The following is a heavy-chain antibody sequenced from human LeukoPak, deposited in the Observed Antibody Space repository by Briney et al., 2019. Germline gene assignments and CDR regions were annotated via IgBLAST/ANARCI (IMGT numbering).Heavy chain of an antibody. Sequence: SETLSLTCTVSGGSIRSYYWSWIRQPPGKGLEWIGYISDSGSTNYNPSLKSRVTISVDTSKNQFTLKMTSVTAADTAVYYCARGRAVVAASDNWFDPWGQGTLVTVSS. J-gene: IGHJ5*02. CDR1: GGSIRSYY. CDR3: ARGRAVVAASDNWFDP. CDR2: ISDSGST. D-gene: IGHD2-15*01. V-gene: IGHV4-59*01.